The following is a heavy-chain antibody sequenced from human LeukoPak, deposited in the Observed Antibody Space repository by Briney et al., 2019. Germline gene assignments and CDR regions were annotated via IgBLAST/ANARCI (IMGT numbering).Heavy chain of an antibody. V-gene: IGHV3-23*01. Sequence: GGSLRLSCAASGFTFSSYSMNWVRQAPGKGLEWVSAISGSGGSTYYADSVKGRFTISRDNSKNTLYLQMNSLRAEDTAVYYCAKDKSIGPSRAPGYFDPWGQGTLVTVSS. J-gene: IGHJ5*02. CDR1: GFTFSSYS. CDR3: AKDKSIGPSRAPGYFDP. CDR2: ISGSGGST. D-gene: IGHD6-13*01.